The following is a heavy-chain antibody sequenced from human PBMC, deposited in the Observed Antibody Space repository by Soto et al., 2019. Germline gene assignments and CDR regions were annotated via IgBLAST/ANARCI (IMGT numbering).Heavy chain of an antibody. D-gene: IGHD2-21*02. V-gene: IGHV1-46*01. CDR1: GYTFTSYY. CDR3: ARAYCGGDCPEYFQH. J-gene: IGHJ1*01. CDR2: INPSGGST. Sequence: VASVKVSCKASGYTFTSYYMHWVRQAPGQGLEWMGIINPSGGSTSYAQKFQGRVTMTRDTATSTVYMELSSLRSEDTAVYYCARAYCGGDCPEYFQHWGQGTLVTVSS.